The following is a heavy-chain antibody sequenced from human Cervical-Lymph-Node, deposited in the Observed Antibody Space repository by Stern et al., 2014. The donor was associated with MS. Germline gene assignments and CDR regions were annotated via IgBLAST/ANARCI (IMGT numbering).Heavy chain of an antibody. D-gene: IGHD2-2*01. CDR3: AKDSAMRDVLTTYCRRYGLDV. Sequence: VQLVESGGGVVQPGRSLRLSCAASGFTFRSYAMHWVRQAPGKGLEWVAGISYDGTSEYSADSVQGRFPISRDTIHTTIYLEMNRLRTEDTALNYCAKDSAMRDVLTTYCRRYGLDVWGQGTTVTVSS. CDR2: ISYDGTSE. J-gene: IGHJ6*02. CDR1: GFTFRSYA. V-gene: IGHV3-30*18.